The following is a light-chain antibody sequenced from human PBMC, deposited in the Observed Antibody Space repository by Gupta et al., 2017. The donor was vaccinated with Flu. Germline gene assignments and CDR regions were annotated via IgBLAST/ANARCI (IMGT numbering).Light chain of an antibody. CDR1: ETLNHRNGKTY. J-gene: IGKJ4*01. V-gene: IGKV2D-29*01. CDR2: EVS. Sequence: VTPGQPASISCKSSETLNHRNGKTYLYWYLQKPGQPPQLLIYEVSNRFSGVPDRISGSGSGKDFTLEFSRVEADDVGIYYCRQSVGLPLTFGGGTKVEIK. CDR3: RQSVGLPLT.